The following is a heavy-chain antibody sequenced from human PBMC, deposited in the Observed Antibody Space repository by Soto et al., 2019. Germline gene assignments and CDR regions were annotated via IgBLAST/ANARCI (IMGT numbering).Heavy chain of an antibody. CDR2: ISYDGSNK. J-gene: IGHJ5*02. CDR3: AQSQQWLPLGWFDP. CDR1: GFTFSSYA. V-gene: IGHV3-30-3*01. Sequence: QVQLVESGGGMVQPGRSLRLSCAASGFTFSSYAMHWVRQAPGKGLEWVAVISYDGSNKYYADSVKGRFTISRDNSKNTLYLQMNSLRAEDTAVYYCAQSQQWLPLGWFDPWGQGTLVTVSS. D-gene: IGHD6-19*01.